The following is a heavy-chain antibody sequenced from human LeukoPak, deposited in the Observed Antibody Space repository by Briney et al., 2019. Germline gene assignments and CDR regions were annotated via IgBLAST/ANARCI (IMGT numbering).Heavy chain of an antibody. D-gene: IGHD1-26*01. Sequence: GGSLRLSCAASGFSFGTSWMSWVRQAPGKGLEWVANMNLDGSEKYYVDSVKGRFTISRDNAESSLFLQMSSLRAEDTAVYYCVRDIGGSYSKGNYWGQGTLVTVSS. CDR3: VRDIGGSYSKGNY. J-gene: IGHJ4*02. CDR1: GFSFGTSW. CDR2: MNLDGSEK. V-gene: IGHV3-7*01.